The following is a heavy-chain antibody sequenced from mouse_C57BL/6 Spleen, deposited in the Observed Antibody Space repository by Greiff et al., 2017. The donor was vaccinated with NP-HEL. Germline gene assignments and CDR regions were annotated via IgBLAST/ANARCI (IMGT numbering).Heavy chain of an antibody. D-gene: IGHD4-1*01. CDR2: IYPGSGNT. V-gene: IGHV1-66*01. CDR1: GYSFTSYY. J-gene: IGHJ1*03. CDR3: ARRELGLDFDV. Sequence: QVQLKQSGPELVKPGASVKISCKASGYSFTSYYIHWVKQRPGQGLEWIGWIYPGSGNTKYNEKFKGKATLTADTSSSTAYMQLSSLTSEDSAVYYCARRELGLDFDVWGTGTTVTVSS.